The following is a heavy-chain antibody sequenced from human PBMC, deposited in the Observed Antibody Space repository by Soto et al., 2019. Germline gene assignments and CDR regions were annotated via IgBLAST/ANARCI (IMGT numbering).Heavy chain of an antibody. CDR3: ARTDIVVVVAATRPLIDY. CDR1: GYTFTSYG. CDR2: ISAYNGNT. Sequence: GASVKVSCKASGYTFTSYGISWVRQAPGQGLEWMGWISAYNGNTNYAQKLQGRVTITADKSTSTAYMELSSLRSDDTAVYYCARTDIVVVVAATRPLIDYWGQGTLVTVSS. D-gene: IGHD2-15*01. V-gene: IGHV1-18*01. J-gene: IGHJ4*02.